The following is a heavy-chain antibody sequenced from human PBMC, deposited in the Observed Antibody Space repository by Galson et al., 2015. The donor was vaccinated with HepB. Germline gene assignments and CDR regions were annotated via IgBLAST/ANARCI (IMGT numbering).Heavy chain of an antibody. CDR2: INAGNGNT. CDR3: ARSALLAYCGGDCYSGAFDI. D-gene: IGHD2-21*01. Sequence: SVKVSCKASGYTFTSYAMHWVRQAPGQRLEWMGWINAGNGNTKYSQKLQGRVTMTEDTSTDTVYMELSSLRSEDTAVYYCARSALLAYCGGDCYSGAFDIWGQGTMVTVSS. V-gene: IGHV1-3*01. CDR1: GYTFTSYA. J-gene: IGHJ3*02.